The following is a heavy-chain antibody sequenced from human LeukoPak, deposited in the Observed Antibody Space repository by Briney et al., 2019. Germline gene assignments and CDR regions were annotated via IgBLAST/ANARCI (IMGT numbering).Heavy chain of an antibody. CDR3: AKDFRTYYYDSSGYYGDY. V-gene: IGHV3-23*01. Sequence: GGSLRLSCAASGFTFSIYAMSWVRQAPGKGMEWVSAISGSGGSTYYADSVKGRFTISRDNSKNTLYLQMNSLRAEDTAVYYCAKDFRTYYYDSSGYYGDYWGQGTLVTVSS. CDR2: ISGSGGST. J-gene: IGHJ4*02. CDR1: GFTFSIYA. D-gene: IGHD3-22*01.